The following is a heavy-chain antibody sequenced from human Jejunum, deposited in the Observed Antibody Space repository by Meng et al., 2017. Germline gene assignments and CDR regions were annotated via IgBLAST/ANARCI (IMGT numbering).Heavy chain of an antibody. CDR1: GFTFDDYA. CDR3: VKGAGVVVPPKWRYYFDY. V-gene: IGHV3-9*01. D-gene: IGHD2-21*02. J-gene: IGHJ4*02. Sequence: SLQISCAASGFTFDDYAMHWVRQAPGKGLEWVSGISWNSGTVAYADSVRGRFTISRDNAKNSLYLQMNSLRPEDTALYHCVKGAGVVVPPKWRYYFDYCDQAILTVSS. CDR2: ISWNSGTV.